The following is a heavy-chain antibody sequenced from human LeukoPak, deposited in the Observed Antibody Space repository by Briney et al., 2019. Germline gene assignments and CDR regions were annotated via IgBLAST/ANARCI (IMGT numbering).Heavy chain of an antibody. V-gene: IGHV1-2*02. D-gene: IGHD5-24*01. CDR2: INPNSGGT. J-gene: IGHJ4*02. CDR1: GYTFTGYY. Sequence: GASVKVSCKASGYTFTGYYMHWARQAPGQGLEWMGWINPNSGGTNYAQKFQGRVTMTRDTSISTAYMELSRLRSDDTAVYYCARNKRPSGMATIFDYWGQGTLVTVSS. CDR3: ARNKRPSGMATIFDY.